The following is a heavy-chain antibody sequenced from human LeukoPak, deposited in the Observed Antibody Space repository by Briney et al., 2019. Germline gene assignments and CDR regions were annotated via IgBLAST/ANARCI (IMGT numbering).Heavy chain of an antibody. CDR3: TTVGYCSGGSCYSGLDY. Sequence: GGSLRLSCAASGFTFSNAWMSWVRQAPGKGLEWVGRIKSKTDGGTTDYAAPVKGRFTISRDDSKNTLYLQMSSLKTEDTAIYYGTTVGYCSGGSCYSGLDYWGQGILVTVSS. CDR2: IKSKTDGGTT. J-gene: IGHJ4*02. V-gene: IGHV3-15*01. D-gene: IGHD2-15*01. CDR1: GFTFSNAW.